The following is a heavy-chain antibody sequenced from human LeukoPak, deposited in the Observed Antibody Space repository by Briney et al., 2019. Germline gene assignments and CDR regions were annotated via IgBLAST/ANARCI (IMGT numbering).Heavy chain of an antibody. D-gene: IGHD3-9*01. V-gene: IGHV3-21*01. CDR3: AGDPDILTGYYTPNWFDP. CDR1: GFTFSSYS. J-gene: IGHJ5*02. Sequence: PGGSLRLSCAASGFTFSSYSMNWVRQAPGKGLEWVSSISSSSSYIYYADSVKGRFTISRDNAKNSLYLQMNSLRAEDTAVYYCAGDPDILTGYYTPNWFDPWGQGTLVTVSS. CDR2: ISSSSSYI.